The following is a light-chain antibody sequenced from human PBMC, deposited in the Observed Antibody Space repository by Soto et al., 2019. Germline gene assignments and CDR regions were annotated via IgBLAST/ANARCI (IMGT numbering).Light chain of an antibody. CDR1: SSNIGSNT. CDR3: AAWDDSLNAVV. J-gene: IGLJ2*01. CDR2: SNN. V-gene: IGLV1-44*01. Sequence: QLVLTQPPSASGTPGQRVTISCSGSSSNIGSNTVNWYQQLPGTAPKLLIYSNNQRPSGVPDRFSGSKSGTSASLAISGLPSEDEADYYCAAWDDSLNAVVFGGGTKLTVL.